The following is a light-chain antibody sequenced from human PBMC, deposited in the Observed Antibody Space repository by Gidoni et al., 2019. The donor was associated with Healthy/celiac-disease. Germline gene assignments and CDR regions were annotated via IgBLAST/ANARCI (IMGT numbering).Light chain of an antibody. CDR1: KWGDKY. CDR2: QDS. V-gene: IGLV3-1*01. J-gene: IGLJ2*01. CDR3: QAWDSSTGV. Sequence: SYELTQPPSVSVSPGQTASITCSGDKWGDKYACWYQQKPGQSPVLVIYQDSKRPSGIPERFSGSNSGNTATLTISGTQAMDEADYYCQAWDSSTGVFGGGTKLXVX.